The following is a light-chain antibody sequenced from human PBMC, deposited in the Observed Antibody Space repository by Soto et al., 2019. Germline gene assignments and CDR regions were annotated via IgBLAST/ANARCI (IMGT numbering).Light chain of an antibody. CDR2: SNN. Sequence: QYVLTQPPSASGTPGQRVTIYCSGSSSNIGSNTVNWYQQLPGTAPKLLIYSNNQRPSGVPDRFSGSKSGTSASLAISGLQSEDEADYYCAAWDDSLNGPVVFGGGTKLTVL. J-gene: IGLJ2*01. V-gene: IGLV1-44*01. CDR1: SSNIGSNT. CDR3: AAWDDSLNGPVV.